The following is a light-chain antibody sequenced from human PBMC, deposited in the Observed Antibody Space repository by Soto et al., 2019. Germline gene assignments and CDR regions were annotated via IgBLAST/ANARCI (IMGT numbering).Light chain of an antibody. V-gene: IGLV2-14*01. CDR3: SSYTSTSTRV. CDR2: EVS. CDR1: SSDVGGYSY. Sequence: QAVVTQPAFVSGSPGQSITISCTGTSSDVGGYSYVSWYQHPPGKAPKLMISEVSNRPSGVSNRFSGSKSGNTASLTISGLQAEDEADYYCSSYTSTSTRVFGTGTKLTVL. J-gene: IGLJ1*01.